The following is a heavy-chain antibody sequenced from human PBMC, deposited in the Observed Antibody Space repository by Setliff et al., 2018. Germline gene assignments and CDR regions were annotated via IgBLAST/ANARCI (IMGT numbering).Heavy chain of an antibody. CDR2: IIHIFGPT. CDR3: ARDSPTVVTHIRAFDI. CDR1: GGTFSNYD. V-gene: IGHV1-69*05. J-gene: IGHJ3*02. D-gene: IGHD4-17*01. Sequence: GASVKVSCKASGGTFSNYDISWVRQAPGQGLEWMGGIIHIFGPTNYAQRFQGRVTITTDESTSTAYMELSSLRSDDTAVYYCARDSPTVVTHIRAFDIWGQGTMVTVSS.